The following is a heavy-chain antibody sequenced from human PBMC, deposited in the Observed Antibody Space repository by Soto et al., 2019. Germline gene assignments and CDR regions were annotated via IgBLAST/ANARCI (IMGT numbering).Heavy chain of an antibody. D-gene: IGHD3-16*01. CDR2: ISGSGATT. Sequence: EVQLLQSGGGLVQPGGSLRLSCAASGFNFRDFALSWVRLAPGKGLEWVSTISGSGATTYYTDSVKGRHTISRDSAKNAVFLQMNSLRSEDTAVYYCARRGGFFDYWGQGALVTVSS. CDR1: GFNFRDFA. J-gene: IGHJ4*02. CDR3: ARRGGFFDY. V-gene: IGHV3-23*01.